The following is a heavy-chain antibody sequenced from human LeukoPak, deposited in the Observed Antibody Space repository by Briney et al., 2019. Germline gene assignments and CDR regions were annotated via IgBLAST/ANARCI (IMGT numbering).Heavy chain of an antibody. Sequence: GGSLRLSCVASGFAFDDFGMHWVRRAPGKGLEWVSGIAGKTHNVDYADSVKGRFTISRDNAKKSLYLQMNSLRAEDTALYYCAKDMGYDFWSGSTVDYWGQGTLVTVSS. CDR3: AKDMGYDFWSGSTVDY. J-gene: IGHJ4*02. CDR1: GFAFDDFG. D-gene: IGHD3-3*01. CDR2: IAGKTHNV. V-gene: IGHV3-9*01.